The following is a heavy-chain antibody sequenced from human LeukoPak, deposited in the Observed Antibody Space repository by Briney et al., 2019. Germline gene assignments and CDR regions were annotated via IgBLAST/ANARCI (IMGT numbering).Heavy chain of an antibody. D-gene: IGHD4-17*01. CDR2: ISSSSSYI. CDR3: ARIPLDDYCDYFDY. CDR1: GFTFSSYR. V-gene: IGHV3-21*01. Sequence: QPGGSLRLSCAASGFTFSSYRMNWVRQAPGKGLEWVSSISSSSSYIYYADSVKGRFTISRDNDKNSMYLQMHSLRGEDTAVYYCARIPLDDYCDYFDYWGQGTLVTVSS. J-gene: IGHJ4*02.